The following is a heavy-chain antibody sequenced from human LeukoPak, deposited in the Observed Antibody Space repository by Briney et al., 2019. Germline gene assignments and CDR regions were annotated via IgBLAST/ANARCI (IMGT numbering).Heavy chain of an antibody. CDR1: GFTFSIYA. J-gene: IGHJ4*02. Sequence: GGSLRLSCAASGFTFSIYAMSWVRQAPGKGLQWVSSITSSGDGTYYADSVKGRFTISRDNSENMLYLQMNSLRVEDTAVYFCAKDRPNYYGSNGHYYRRDGDYWGQGTLVTVST. CDR3: AKDRPNYYGSNGHYYRRDGDY. V-gene: IGHV3-23*01. D-gene: IGHD3-22*01. CDR2: ITSSGDGT.